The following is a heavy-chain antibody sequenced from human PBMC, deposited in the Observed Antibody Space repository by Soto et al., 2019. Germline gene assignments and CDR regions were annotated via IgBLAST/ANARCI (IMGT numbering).Heavy chain of an antibody. CDR3: ARGQNRNYYGSGSYSPYDY. J-gene: IGHJ4*02. V-gene: IGHV4-59*01. Sequence: PSETLSLTCTVSGGSISSYYWSWIRQPPGKGLEWIGYIYYSGSTNYNPSLKSRVTISVDTSKNQFPLKLSSVTAADTAVYYCARGQNRNYYGSGSYSPYDYWGQGTLVTVSS. D-gene: IGHD3-10*01. CDR1: GGSISSYY. CDR2: IYYSGST.